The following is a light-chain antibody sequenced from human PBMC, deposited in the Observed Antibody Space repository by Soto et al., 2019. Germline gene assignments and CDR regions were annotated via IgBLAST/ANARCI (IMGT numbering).Light chain of an antibody. Sequence: QSALTQPPPASGSPGQSDTISCTGTSSDVGGYNYVSWDQQYPGRAPKLMIYEGTKRPSGVPDRFSGSKSGNTASLTDSGLQAEDEADYYCSSYAASNNFYFVFGGGTKVTVL. CDR2: EGT. CDR1: SSDVGGYNY. CDR3: SSYAASNNFYFV. J-gene: IGLJ3*02. V-gene: IGLV2-8*01.